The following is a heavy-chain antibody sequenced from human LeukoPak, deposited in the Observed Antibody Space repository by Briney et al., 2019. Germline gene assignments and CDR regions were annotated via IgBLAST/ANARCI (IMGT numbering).Heavy chain of an antibody. J-gene: IGHJ4*02. CDR1: GLTFRNYA. Sequence: GGSLRLSCVVTGLTFRNYAMSWVRQAPGKGPEWVSDISGSGGVTHYADSVKGRFSISRDNSKNTLYLQMSSLRAEDTAVCYCAKGPLTEVAGTTWDFWGQGTLVTVSS. CDR2: ISGSGGVT. V-gene: IGHV3-23*01. CDR3: AKGPLTEVAGTTWDF. D-gene: IGHD6-19*01.